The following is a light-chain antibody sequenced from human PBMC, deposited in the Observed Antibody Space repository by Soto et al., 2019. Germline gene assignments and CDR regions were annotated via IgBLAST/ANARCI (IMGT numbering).Light chain of an antibody. CDR3: QQYYSTPRT. V-gene: IGKV4-1*01. CDR2: WAF. CDR1: QSVLYSSNNKNY. J-gene: IGKJ1*01. Sequence: DIVMTQSPDSLAVSLGERATINCKSSQSVLYSSNNKNYLAWYQQKPGQPPKLLIYWAFTRDSGVPDRFSGSGSGKDFTLTISSLQAEDVAVYYCQQYYSTPRTFGQGTKVEIK.